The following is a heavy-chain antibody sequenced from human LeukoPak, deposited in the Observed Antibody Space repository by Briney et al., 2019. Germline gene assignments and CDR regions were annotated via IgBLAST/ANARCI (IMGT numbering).Heavy chain of an antibody. Sequence: GGSLRLSCAASGFNFDDYVMSWVRQAPGKGLEWVSYISSSSSTIYYADSVKGRFTISRDNSKNTLYLQMNSLRAEDTAVYYCAKGVDTIWFDPWGQGTLVTVSS. D-gene: IGHD5-18*01. CDR2: ISSSSSTI. CDR3: AKGVDTIWFDP. V-gene: IGHV3-23*01. CDR1: GFNFDDYV. J-gene: IGHJ5*02.